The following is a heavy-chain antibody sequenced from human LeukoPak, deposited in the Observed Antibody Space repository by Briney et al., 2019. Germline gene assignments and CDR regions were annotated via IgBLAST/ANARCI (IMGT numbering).Heavy chain of an antibody. CDR2: IYTSGST. CDR3: ARVGNFWSDRELGAFDI. V-gene: IGHV4-4*07. D-gene: IGHD3-3*01. J-gene: IGHJ3*02. Sequence: SETLSLTCTVSGGSISSYYWSWIRQPAGKGLEWIGRIYTSGSTNYNPSLKSRVTMSVDASKNQFSLKLSSVTAADTAVYYCARVGNFWSDRELGAFDIWGQGTMVTVSS. CDR1: GGSISSYY.